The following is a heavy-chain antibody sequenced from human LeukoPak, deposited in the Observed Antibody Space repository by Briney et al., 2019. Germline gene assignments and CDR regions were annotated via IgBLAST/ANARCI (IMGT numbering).Heavy chain of an antibody. J-gene: IGHJ4*02. CDR1: GGSISSSSYY. CDR2: IYYSGST. Sequence: PSETLALTRTVPGGSISSSSYYWGWIRPPPGKGLEWIGSIYYSGSTYYNPSLKSRVTISVDTSKNQFSLKLSSVTAADTAVYYCARHDSSGYYIDYWGQGTPVTVSS. V-gene: IGHV4-39*01. CDR3: ARHDSSGYYIDY. D-gene: IGHD3-22*01.